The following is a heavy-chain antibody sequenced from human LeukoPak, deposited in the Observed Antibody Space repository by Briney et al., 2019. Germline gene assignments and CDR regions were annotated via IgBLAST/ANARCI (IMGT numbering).Heavy chain of an antibody. J-gene: IGHJ5*02. Sequence: PGGPLRLSCAASGFTFSSYAMHWVRQAPGKGLEWVAVISYDGSNKYYADSVKGRFTISRDNSKNTLYLQMNSLRAEDTAVYYCARDARYYYDFWSGYSHNWFDPWGQGTLVTVSS. V-gene: IGHV3-30*01. CDR1: GFTFSSYA. CDR3: ARDARYYYDFWSGYSHNWFDP. D-gene: IGHD3-3*01. CDR2: ISYDGSNK.